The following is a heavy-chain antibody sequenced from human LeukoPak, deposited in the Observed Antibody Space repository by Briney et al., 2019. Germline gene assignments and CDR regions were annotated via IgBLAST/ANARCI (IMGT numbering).Heavy chain of an antibody. V-gene: IGHV1-69*05. D-gene: IGHD3-10*01. J-gene: IGHJ3*02. CDR1: GGTFSSYA. CDR3: ARGRGGFDAFDI. CDR2: IIPIFGTA. Sequence: SVKVSCKASGGTFSSYAISWVRQAPGQGLEWMGGIIPIFGTANYAQKFQGRVTITTDESTSTAYMELSSLRSEDTAVYYCARGRGGFDAFDIWGQGTMVTVSS.